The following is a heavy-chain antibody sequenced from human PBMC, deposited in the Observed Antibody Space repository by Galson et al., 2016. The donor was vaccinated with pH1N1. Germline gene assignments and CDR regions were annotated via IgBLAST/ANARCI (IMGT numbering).Heavy chain of an antibody. Sequence: CAISGDSVSSNSAAWNWIRQSPSRGLEWLGRTYYRSKWYNDYAVSVKSRMTINPDTPKNQFSLQLNSVTPEDTAVYYCARDGIAAAGIRRDQYYFDYWGQGTLVTVSS. CDR1: GDSVSSNSAA. J-gene: IGHJ4*02. V-gene: IGHV6-1*01. D-gene: IGHD6-13*01. CDR2: TYYRSKWYN. CDR3: ARDGIAAAGIRRDQYYFDY.